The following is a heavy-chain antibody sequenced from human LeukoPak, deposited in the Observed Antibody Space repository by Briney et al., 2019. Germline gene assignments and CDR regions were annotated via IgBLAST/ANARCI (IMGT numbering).Heavy chain of an antibody. J-gene: IGHJ3*02. CDR1: GYTLTELS. CDR2: FDPEDGET. CDR3: AKGDYYDSSGYYYGVHAFGM. Sequence: ASVKVSCKVSGYTLTELSMHWVRQAPGKGLEWMGGFDPEDGETIYAQKFQGRVTMTEETSTDTAYMELSSLRSEDTAVYYCAKGDYYDSSGYYYGVHAFGMGGKGPVVSVSS. D-gene: IGHD3-22*01. V-gene: IGHV1-24*01.